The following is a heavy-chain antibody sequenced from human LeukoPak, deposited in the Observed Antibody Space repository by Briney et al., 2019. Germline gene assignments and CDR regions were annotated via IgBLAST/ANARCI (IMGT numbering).Heavy chain of an antibody. Sequence: ASVKVSCKASGYAFTGYYMHWVRQAPGQGLEWMGRINPNSGGTNYAQKFQGRVTMTRDTSISAAYMELSRLRSDDTAVYYCARDLHTFGFDYWGQGTLVTVSS. CDR3: ARDLHTFGFDY. CDR2: INPNSGGT. J-gene: IGHJ4*02. CDR1: GYAFTGYY. V-gene: IGHV1-2*06. D-gene: IGHD3-16*01.